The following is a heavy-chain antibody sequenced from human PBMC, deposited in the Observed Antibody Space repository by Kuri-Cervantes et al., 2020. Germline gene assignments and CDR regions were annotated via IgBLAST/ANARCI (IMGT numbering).Heavy chain of an antibody. Sequence: GGSLRLSCAASGFTFSSYSMNWVRQAPGKGLEWVSSISSSSSYIYYADSVKGRFTISRDNAKNSLYLQMNSLRADDTAVYYCVRDRPFLWIDTYYYYYGMDVWGQGTTVTVSS. J-gene: IGHJ6*02. CDR3: VRDRPFLWIDTYYYYYGMDV. CDR2: ISSSSSYI. CDR1: GFTFSSYS. V-gene: IGHV3-21*01. D-gene: IGHD2-2*03.